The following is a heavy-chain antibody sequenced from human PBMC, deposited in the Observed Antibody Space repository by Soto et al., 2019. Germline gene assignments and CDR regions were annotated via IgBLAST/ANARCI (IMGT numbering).Heavy chain of an antibody. J-gene: IGHJ4*02. CDR1: GGSISSYY. Sequence: LPETLSLTCTVSGGSISSYYWSWIRQPPGKGLEWIGYIYYSGSTNYNPSLKSRVTISVDTSKNQFSLKLSSVTAADTAVYYCARGNYYDSSGYYDYWGQGTLVTVSS. CDR3: ARGNYYDSSGYYDY. D-gene: IGHD3-22*01. V-gene: IGHV4-59*01. CDR2: IYYSGST.